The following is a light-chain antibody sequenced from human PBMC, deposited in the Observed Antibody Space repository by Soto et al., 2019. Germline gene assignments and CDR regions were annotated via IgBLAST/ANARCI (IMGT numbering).Light chain of an antibody. Sequence: DIQMTQSPSSLSASVGDRVTITCRASQGISNYVAWYQQRPGKAPKLLIYAASTLQSGDPSRFSGSESGTDFTLTISGRQPEDVATYYCQKDDSAPLFTFGPGTKVEIK. J-gene: IGKJ3*01. V-gene: IGKV1-27*01. CDR2: AAS. CDR1: QGISNY. CDR3: QKDDSAPLFT.